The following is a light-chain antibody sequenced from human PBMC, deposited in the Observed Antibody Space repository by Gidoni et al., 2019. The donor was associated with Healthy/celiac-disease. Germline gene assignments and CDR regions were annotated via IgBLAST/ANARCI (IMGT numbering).Light chain of an antibody. CDR1: QSVSSY. CDR2: DAS. Sequence: EIVLTQSPATLSLSPGDRATLSCRASQSVSSYLAWYQQKPGQAPRLLIYDASNRATGIPARFSGSGSGTDFTLTISSLEPEDFAVYYCQQRSNWSWTFXXXTKVEIK. V-gene: IGKV3-11*01. CDR3: QQRSNWSWT. J-gene: IGKJ1*01.